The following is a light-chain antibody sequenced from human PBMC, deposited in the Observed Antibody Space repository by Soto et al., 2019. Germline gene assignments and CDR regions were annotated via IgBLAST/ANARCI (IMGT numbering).Light chain of an antibody. J-gene: IGKJ5*01. CDR3: MQRTEFPIT. V-gene: IGKV2-30*02. CDR2: KVS. Sequence: DVVMTQSPLSLPVTLGQPASISCRSNQSLVHSDGIAYFSWFQQRPGRSPRRLIYKVSNRDSGVPARFSGSGSGTDFALKISRVEAEDVGVYYCMQRTEFPITFGQGTRLEI. CDR1: QSLVHSDGIAY.